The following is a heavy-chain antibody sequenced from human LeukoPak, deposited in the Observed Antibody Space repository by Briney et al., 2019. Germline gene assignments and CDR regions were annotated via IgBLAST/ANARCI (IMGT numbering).Heavy chain of an antibody. CDR1: GFTFSSYW. CDR2: IKQDGSEK. D-gene: IGHD6-19*01. J-gene: IGHJ4*02. V-gene: IGHV3-7*01. Sequence: GGSLRPSCAASGFTFSSYWMSWVRQAPGKGLEWVANIKQDGSEKYYVDSVKGRFTISRDNAKNSLYLQMNSLRAEDTAVYYCARVRSGWYSNFFDYWGQGTLVTVSS. CDR3: ARVRSGWYSNFFDY.